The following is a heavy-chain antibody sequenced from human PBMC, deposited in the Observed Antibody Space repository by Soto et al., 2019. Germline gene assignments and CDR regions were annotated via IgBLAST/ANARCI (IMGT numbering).Heavy chain of an antibody. V-gene: IGHV4-30-2*01. CDR1: GGSIGGVGYS. D-gene: IGHD3-10*01. CDR3: ARAQFYSGSGNYNNLMFDA. CDR2: MYHSGTF. Sequence: SETLSLTCAVSGGSIGGVGYSWSWIRQPPGGGLEWIGYMYHSGTFLKSPSLKTRLTMSLDMSKSQFSLTLNSMTAADTAVYYCARAQFYSGSGNYNNLMFDAWGQGIQVTVSS. J-gene: IGHJ5*02.